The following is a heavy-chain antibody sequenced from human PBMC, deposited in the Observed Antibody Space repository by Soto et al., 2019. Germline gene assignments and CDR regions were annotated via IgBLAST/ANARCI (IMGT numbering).Heavy chain of an antibody. J-gene: IGHJ3*02. CDR3: AMVNSGYDSSGYYPIDAFDI. V-gene: IGHV4-30-4*01. CDR2: IYYSGSA. Sequence: QVQLQESGPGLVKPSQTLSLTCTVSGGSISSGDYYWSWIRQPPGKGLAWIGYIYYSGSAYYNPCLQSRVTMSVDSSKTQLSLKLSSVTAADTAVYYCAMVNSGYDSSGYYPIDAFDIWGQGTMVTVSS. D-gene: IGHD3-22*01. CDR1: GGSISSGDYY.